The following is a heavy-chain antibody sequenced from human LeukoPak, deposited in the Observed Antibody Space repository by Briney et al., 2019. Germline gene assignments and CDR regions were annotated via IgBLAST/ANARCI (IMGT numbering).Heavy chain of an antibody. J-gene: IGHJ4*02. CDR3: AKGGHDFNPFYW. Sequence: QPGGSLRLSCAAPGFTFSTYARGWVRQAPGKGLEWVSSIKGGGGDPFYADSVKGRFTISRDNSKNTLFLQLDSLRAEDTAVYYCAKGGHDFNPFYWWGQGTLVTVSS. D-gene: IGHD2-21*02. CDR2: IKGGGGDP. V-gene: IGHV3-23*01. CDR1: GFTFSTYA.